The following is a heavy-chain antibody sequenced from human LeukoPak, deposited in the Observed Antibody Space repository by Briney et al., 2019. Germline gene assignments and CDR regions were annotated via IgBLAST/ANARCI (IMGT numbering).Heavy chain of an antibody. CDR1: GFTFSSFW. V-gene: IGHV3-7*01. CDR2: IKEDGREK. CDR3: VRFMRGTIGGDN. Sequence: GGSLRLSCAASGFTFSSFWMSWIRQAPGKGLEWVANIKEDGREKYYVDSVKGRFTISRDNAKNSLYLQMNNPKAEDTAMYYCVRFMRGTIGGDNWGQGTLVTVSA. D-gene: IGHD3-16*01. J-gene: IGHJ4*02.